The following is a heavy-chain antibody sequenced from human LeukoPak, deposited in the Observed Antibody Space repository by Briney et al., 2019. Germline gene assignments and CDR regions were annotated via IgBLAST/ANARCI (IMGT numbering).Heavy chain of an antibody. CDR3: AKDQGTAIFGVIIPDWYFDL. J-gene: IGHJ2*01. D-gene: IGHD3-3*01. CDR2: ISSSSSYI. CDR1: GFTFSSYS. V-gene: IGHV3-21*01. Sequence: GGSLRLSCAASGFTFSSYSMNWVRQAPGKGLEWVSSISSSSSYIYYADSVKGRFTISRDNAKNSLYLQMNSLGAEDTAVYYCAKDQGTAIFGVIIPDWYFDLWGRGTLVTVSS.